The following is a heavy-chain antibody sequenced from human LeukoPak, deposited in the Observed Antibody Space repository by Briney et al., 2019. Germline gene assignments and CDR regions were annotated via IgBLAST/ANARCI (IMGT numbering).Heavy chain of an antibody. CDR2: IYYSGST. Sequence: SETLSLTCTVSGGSISSYYWSWIRQPPGKGLEWIGYIYYSGSTYYNPSLKSRVTMSVDRSNNQFSLRLSSVTAADTAVYYCARVSGSYLLDYWGQGTLVTVSS. CDR1: GGSISSYY. D-gene: IGHD3-10*01. V-gene: IGHV4-59*12. CDR3: ARVSGSYLLDY. J-gene: IGHJ4*02.